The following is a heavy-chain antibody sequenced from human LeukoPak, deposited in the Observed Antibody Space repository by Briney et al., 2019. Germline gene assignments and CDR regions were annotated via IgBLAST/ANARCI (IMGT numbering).Heavy chain of an antibody. J-gene: IGHJ4*02. D-gene: IGHD3-22*01. CDR1: GYTFTGYY. CDR2: INPNSGGT. CDR3: ARDQGYYYDSSGYFDY. V-gene: IGHV1-2*02. Sequence: ASVKVSCKASGYTFTGYYMHWVRQAPGQGLEWMGWINPNSGGTNYAQKFQGRVTMTRDTSISTAYMELSRLRSDDTAVYYCARDQGYYYDSSGYFDYWGREPWSPSPQ.